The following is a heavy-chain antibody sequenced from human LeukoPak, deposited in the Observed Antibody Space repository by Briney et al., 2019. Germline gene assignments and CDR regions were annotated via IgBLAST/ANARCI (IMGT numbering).Heavy chain of an antibody. D-gene: IGHD3-22*01. Sequence: GGSLRLSCAASGFTVSSNYMSWVRQAPGKGLEWVSVIYSGGSTYYADSVKGRFTISRDNSKNTLYLQMNSLRAEDTAVYYCARDRLYYDSSAMDVWGQGTTVTVSS. J-gene: IGHJ6*02. CDR1: GFTVSSNY. CDR3: ARDRLYYDSSAMDV. CDR2: IYSGGST. V-gene: IGHV3-66*01.